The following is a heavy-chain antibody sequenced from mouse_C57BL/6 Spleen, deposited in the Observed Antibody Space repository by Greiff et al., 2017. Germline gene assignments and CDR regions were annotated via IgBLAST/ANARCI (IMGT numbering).Heavy chain of an antibody. CDR3: ARAGFITTVFDY. CDR1: GYAFSSYW. CDR2: IYPGDGDT. Sequence: QVQLQQSGAELVKPGASVKISCKASGYAFSSYWMNWVKQRPGKGLEWIGQIYPGDGDTNYNGKFKGKATLTADKSSSTAYMQLSSLTSEDSAVYFCARAGFITTVFDYWGQGTTLTVSS. D-gene: IGHD1-1*01. V-gene: IGHV1-80*01. J-gene: IGHJ2*01.